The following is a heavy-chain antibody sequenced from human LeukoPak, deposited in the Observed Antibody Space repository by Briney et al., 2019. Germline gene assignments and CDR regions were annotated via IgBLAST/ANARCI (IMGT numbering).Heavy chain of an antibody. V-gene: IGHV4-59*08. D-gene: IGHD3-10*01. Sequence: SETLSLTCTVSGGSISSYYWSWIRQPPGKGLEWIGYIYYSGSTNYNPSLKGRVTISVDTSKNQFSLKLSSVTAADTAVYYCARFVVRGVRGFDYWGQGTLVTVSS. CDR3: ARFVVRGVRGFDY. J-gene: IGHJ4*02. CDR1: GGSISSYY. CDR2: IYYSGST.